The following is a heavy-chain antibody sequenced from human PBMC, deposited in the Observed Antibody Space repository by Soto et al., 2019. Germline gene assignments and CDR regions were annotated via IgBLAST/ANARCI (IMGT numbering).Heavy chain of an antibody. CDR1: GFTFSSYA. D-gene: IGHD3-3*01. Sequence: EVQLLESGGGLVQPGGSLRLSCAASGFTFSSYAMSWVRQAPGKGLEWVSAISGSGGSTYYADSVKGRFTISRDNSKNTLYLQMNSLRAEDTAVYYCARTRRITIFGVVIRDWFDPWGQGTLVTVSS. V-gene: IGHV3-23*01. CDR3: ARTRRITIFGVVIRDWFDP. CDR2: ISGSGGST. J-gene: IGHJ5*02.